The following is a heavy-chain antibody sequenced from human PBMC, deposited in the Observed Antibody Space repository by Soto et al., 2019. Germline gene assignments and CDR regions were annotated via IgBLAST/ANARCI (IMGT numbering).Heavy chain of an antibody. CDR3: ASRFCTVLACYRGRYRVFDY. D-gene: IGHD2-8*02. CDR2: IKEDGNEK. Sequence: EVQLVESGGGLVQPGGSLSLSCTASEFTFSQYWLTWVRQTPGLGLEWVANIKEDGNEKNYVDSVRGRFTISRDNVKNSLFPQLNSLRVYHTAVYYCASRFCTVLACYRGRYRVFDYWGQGTLVTVSS. CDR1: EFTFSQYW. J-gene: IGHJ4*02. V-gene: IGHV3-7*01.